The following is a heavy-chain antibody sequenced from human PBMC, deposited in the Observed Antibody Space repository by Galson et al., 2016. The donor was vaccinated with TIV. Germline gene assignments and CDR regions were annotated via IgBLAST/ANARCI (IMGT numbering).Heavy chain of an antibody. CDR2: ISQDGSEK. CDR1: GFTFSRYW. D-gene: IGHD4-11*01. Sequence: SLRLSCAASGFTFSRYWMKWVRQAPGKGLEWVANISQDGSEKYYGNSVKGRLTISRDNARISRYLQMNSLRAEDTAVYYCARGGYDYSNPFDYWGQGTLVTVSS. V-gene: IGHV3-7*01. J-gene: IGHJ4*02. CDR3: ARGGYDYSNPFDY.